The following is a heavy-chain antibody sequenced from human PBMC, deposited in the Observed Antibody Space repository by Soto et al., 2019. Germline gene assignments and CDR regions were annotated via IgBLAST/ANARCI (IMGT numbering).Heavy chain of an antibody. CDR2: ISWNSGSI. V-gene: IGHV3-9*01. D-gene: IGHD3-10*01. CDR1: GFTFDDYA. Sequence: GGSLRLSCAASGFTFDDYAMHWVRQAPGKGLEWVSGISWNSGSIGYADSVKGRFTISRDNAKNSLYLQMNSLRAEDTAFYYCAKDMGSGYGYYDAFDIRGQGTMVTVSS. J-gene: IGHJ3*02. CDR3: AKDMGSGYGYYDAFDI.